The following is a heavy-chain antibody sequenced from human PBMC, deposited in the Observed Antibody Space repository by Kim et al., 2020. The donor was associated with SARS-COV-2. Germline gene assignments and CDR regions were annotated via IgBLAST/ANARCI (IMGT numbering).Heavy chain of an antibody. CDR3: ARDSSSGYPEY. V-gene: IGHV3-30*04. CDR2: ISYDGSNK. J-gene: IGHJ4*02. Sequence: GGSLRLSCAASGFTFSSYAMHWVRQAPGKGLEWVAVISYDGSNKYYADSVKGRFTISRDNSKNTLYLQMNSLRAEDTAVYYCARDSSSGYPEYWGQGTLVTVSS. CDR1: GFTFSSYA. D-gene: IGHD6-19*01.